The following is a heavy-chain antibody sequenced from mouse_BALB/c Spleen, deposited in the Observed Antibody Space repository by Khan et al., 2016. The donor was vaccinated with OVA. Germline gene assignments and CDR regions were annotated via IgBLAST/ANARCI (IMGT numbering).Heavy chain of an antibody. CDR2: IYPGSGSA. CDR3: ASSYDGAWFAY. J-gene: IGHJ3*01. D-gene: IGHD1-1*01. Sequence: QVQLQQSGPELVKPGASVKMSCKASGYTFTDYVITWVKQRTGQGLEWIGEIYPGSGSAYYNEKFKDKATLTADKSSDTAYMQLSSLTSEDSAFYFCASSYDGAWFAYWGQGTLVTASA. CDR1: GYTFTDYV. V-gene: IGHV1-77*01.